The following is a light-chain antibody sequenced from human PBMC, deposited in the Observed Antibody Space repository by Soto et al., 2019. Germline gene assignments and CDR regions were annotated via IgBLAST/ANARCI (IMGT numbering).Light chain of an antibody. Sequence: ELVLTQSPGTLSLSAGDSATLSCRASQSFNSIYLAWYQQKPGQSPRLLIYGAYNRATGIPDRFSGSGSGTDFTLTISRLEPEDFAVYYCQQYGSSPPWTCGQGTKVDIK. J-gene: IGKJ1*01. CDR3: QQYGSSPPWT. V-gene: IGKV3-20*01. CDR1: QSFNSIY. CDR2: GAY.